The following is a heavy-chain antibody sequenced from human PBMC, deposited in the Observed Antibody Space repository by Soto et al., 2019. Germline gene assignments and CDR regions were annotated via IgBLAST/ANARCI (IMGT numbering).Heavy chain of an antibody. CDR3: ARAAYYYESSGYYPGDY. V-gene: IGHV1-3*05. D-gene: IGHD3-22*01. CDR2: INAGKGNT. CDR1: GYSLTTYA. J-gene: IGHJ4*02. Sequence: QVQLVQSGAEEKKPGTSVKVSCRASGYSLTTYALHWMPQPPGQSLEWMGWINAGKGNTKFPQKFKGRVTFTRDTSASTVYMEVSSLRSEDTAVYYCARAAYYYESSGYYPGDYWGQGTLVTVSS.